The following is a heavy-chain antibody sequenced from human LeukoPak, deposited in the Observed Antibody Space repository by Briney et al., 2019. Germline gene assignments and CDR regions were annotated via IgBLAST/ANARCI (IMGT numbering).Heavy chain of an antibody. V-gene: IGHV3-30-3*01. CDR3: ARELKRFLDY. CDR2: ISYDGSNK. Sequence: GGSLRLPCAASGFTFSSYAMHWVRQAPGKGLEWVAVISYDGSNKYYADSVKGRFTISRDNSKNTLYLQMNSLRAEDTAVYYCARELKRFLDYWGQGTLVTVSS. J-gene: IGHJ4*02. D-gene: IGHD3-3*01. CDR1: GFTFSSYA.